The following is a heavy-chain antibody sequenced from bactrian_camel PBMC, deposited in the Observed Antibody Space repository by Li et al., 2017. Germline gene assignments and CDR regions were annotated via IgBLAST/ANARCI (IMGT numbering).Heavy chain of an antibody. Sequence: HVQLVESGGGSVQSGESLRLSCAASGYDVSRGYMAWFRQYPGKEREGVAAVYTEGGARYYHTSVQGRFTISLDNTKTTAYLQMDSLTPEDTAMYYCAAGSSRGVPFRERGYPYWGQGTQVTVS. CDR2: VYTEGGAR. CDR3: AAGSSRGVPFRERGYPY. D-gene: IGHD3*01. J-gene: IGHJ4*01. V-gene: IGHV3S1*01. CDR1: GYDVSRGY.